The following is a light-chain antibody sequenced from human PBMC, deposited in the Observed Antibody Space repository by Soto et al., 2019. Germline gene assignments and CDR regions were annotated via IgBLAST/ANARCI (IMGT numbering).Light chain of an antibody. V-gene: IGKV1-5*01. CDR1: QRIGRW. CDR3: QQYNSYWT. CDR2: DAS. J-gene: IGKJ1*01. Sequence: DIQMTQSPSTLSASVGERVTITCRASQRIGRWLAWYQQKPGKAPKVLIYDASTLKSGVPSRFSGSGSGTDFTLTISSLQPDDFAIYYCQQYNSYWTFGQGTKVDIK.